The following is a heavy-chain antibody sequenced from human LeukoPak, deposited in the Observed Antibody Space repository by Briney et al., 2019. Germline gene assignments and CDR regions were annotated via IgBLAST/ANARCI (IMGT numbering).Heavy chain of an antibody. Sequence: ASVKVSCKASGYTFTAYYFHWVRQAPGQGLEWMGWILPSSGGAYYAQKFQGRITMSRDTYISTAYMEPSSLTSDDTAVYYCVRKGEKYGAYDYWGQGALVTVSS. CDR3: VRKGEKYGAYDY. J-gene: IGHJ4*02. V-gene: IGHV1-2*02. D-gene: IGHD4/OR15-4a*01. CDR2: ILPSSGGA. CDR1: GYTFTAYY.